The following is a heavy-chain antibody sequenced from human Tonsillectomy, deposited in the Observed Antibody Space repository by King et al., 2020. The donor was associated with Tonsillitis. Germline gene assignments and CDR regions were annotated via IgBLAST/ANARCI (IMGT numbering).Heavy chain of an antibody. J-gene: IGHJ1*01. V-gene: IGHV3-48*01. CDR1: GFTFSSYG. CDR3: ARGGAARPDL. CDR2: ISSRSSTI. Sequence: VQLVESGGGLVQPGGSLRLSCAASGFTFSSYGMNWVRHAPGKGLEWVSYISSRSSTIYYADSVKGRFTISRDNAKNSLYLQMNSLRAEDTAVYYCARGGAARPDLWGQGTLVTVSS. D-gene: IGHD6-6*01.